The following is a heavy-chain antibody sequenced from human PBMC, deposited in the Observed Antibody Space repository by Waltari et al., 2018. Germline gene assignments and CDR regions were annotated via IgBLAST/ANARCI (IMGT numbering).Heavy chain of an antibody. D-gene: IGHD3-16*02. CDR3: AKSRPTTFGGVIVFDP. Sequence: EVQLVESGGGLVQPGRSLRLSCAASGFTFDDYAMHWVRQAPGKGLEWVSGISWNSGSIGYADSVKGRFTISRDNAKNSLYLQMNSLRAEDTALYYCAKSRPTTFGGVIVFDPWGQGTLVTVSS. CDR1: GFTFDDYA. J-gene: IGHJ5*02. CDR2: ISWNSGSI. V-gene: IGHV3-9*01.